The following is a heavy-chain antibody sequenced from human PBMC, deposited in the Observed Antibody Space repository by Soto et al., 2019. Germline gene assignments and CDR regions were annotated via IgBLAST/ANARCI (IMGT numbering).Heavy chain of an antibody. D-gene: IGHD2-21*01. CDR2: INAGNGNT. J-gene: IGHJ4*01. V-gene: IGHV1-3*01. Sequence: ASMKVSCKASGYTFTSHARHLVRQAPGQRLEWMGWINAGNGNTKYSQQLQGKVTITVYASVSTAYMELGSLRSEGTAVYYCAKVLGRLLGYLGHGSLVTVPP. CDR1: GYTFTSHA. CDR3: AKVLGRLLGY.